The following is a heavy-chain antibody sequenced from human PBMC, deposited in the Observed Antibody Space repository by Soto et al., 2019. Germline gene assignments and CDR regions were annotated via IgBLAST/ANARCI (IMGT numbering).Heavy chain of an antibody. Sequence: SETLSLTCTVSGGSISSGGYYWSWIRQHQGKGLEWIGYIYYSGSTNYNPSLKSRVTISVDTSKNQFSLKLSSVTAADTAVYYCARVSSSVVRGVITTNFDYWGQGTLVTVSS. CDR2: IYYSGST. CDR1: GGSISSGGYY. V-gene: IGHV4-61*08. D-gene: IGHD3-10*01. J-gene: IGHJ4*02. CDR3: ARVSSSVVRGVITTNFDY.